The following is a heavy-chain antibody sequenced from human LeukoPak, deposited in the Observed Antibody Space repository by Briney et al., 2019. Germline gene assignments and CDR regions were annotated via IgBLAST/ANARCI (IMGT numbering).Heavy chain of an antibody. J-gene: IGHJ4*02. Sequence: SETLSLTCTVSGDSVSSDSYYWSWIRQPPGKGLEWIGYIYYSGTTKQNPSLKSRVTLSVDTSKNQLYLKLNSVTAANTAVYYCARDSRGYYDSSGYFDHWGQGTLVTVSS. CDR3: ARDSRGYYDSSGYFDH. CDR2: IYYSGTT. CDR1: GDSVSSDSYY. V-gene: IGHV4-61*01. D-gene: IGHD3-22*01.